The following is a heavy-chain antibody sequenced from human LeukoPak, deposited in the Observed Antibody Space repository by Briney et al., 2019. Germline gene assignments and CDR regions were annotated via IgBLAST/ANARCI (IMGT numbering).Heavy chain of an antibody. V-gene: IGHV3-7*01. CDR1: GFTFRSYW. D-gene: IGHD3-16*01. Sequence: GGSLRLSCAASGFTFRSYWMSWVRQAPGKGLEWVANINQDGSEKYYVDSVKGRFTISRDNAKKSLYLQMNSLRADDTAVYYCARDGGPFDSWGQGTLVTASS. CDR3: ARDGGPFDS. CDR2: INQDGSEK. J-gene: IGHJ4*02.